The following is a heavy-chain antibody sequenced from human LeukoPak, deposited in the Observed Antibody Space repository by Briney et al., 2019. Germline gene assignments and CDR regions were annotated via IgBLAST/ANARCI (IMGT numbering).Heavy chain of an antibody. D-gene: IGHD6-13*01. CDR1: GDTFRNYA. CDR2: FIPFFGSA. J-gene: IGHJ5*01. Sequence: SVKVSCKASGDTFRNYAVSWVRQVPGQGLEWMGGFIPFFGSANYPQKFQGRVTITTDESTSTAYMELSSVRSEDTAVYYCAKGAAAGKVDWFDSWGQGTLVTVSS. V-gene: IGHV1-69*05. CDR3: AKGAAAGKVDWFDS.